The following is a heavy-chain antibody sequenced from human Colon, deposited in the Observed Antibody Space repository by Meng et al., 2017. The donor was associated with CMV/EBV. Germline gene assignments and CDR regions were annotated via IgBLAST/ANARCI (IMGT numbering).Heavy chain of an antibody. J-gene: IGHJ4*02. CDR3: ARESQGLVPTTYFDY. CDR2: ITISSSRI. V-gene: IGHV3-48*04. CDR1: GFTFSSYN. Sequence: GESLRLSCVVSGFTFSSYNMNWVRQAPGKGLEWVSYITISSSRIFYADSVKGRFTISRDNAKESLYLQISNLRAEDTAVYYCARESQGLVPTTYFDYWGRGTLVTVSS. D-gene: IGHD6-19*01.